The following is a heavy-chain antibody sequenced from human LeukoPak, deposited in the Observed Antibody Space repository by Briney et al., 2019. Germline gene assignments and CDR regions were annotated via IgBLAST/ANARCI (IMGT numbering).Heavy chain of an antibody. Sequence: LPGGSLRLSCVASGFTFRSYWMHWVRHAPGKGLEWVSRISGDGRSTSYADFVRGRFTISRDNAKNTLYLQVNSLRAEDTAVYYCARDQLYCSGGYCYFDSWGQGILVTVSS. CDR2: ISGDGRST. CDR1: GFTFRSYW. V-gene: IGHV3-74*01. D-gene: IGHD2-15*01. J-gene: IGHJ4*02. CDR3: ARDQLYCSGGYCYFDS.